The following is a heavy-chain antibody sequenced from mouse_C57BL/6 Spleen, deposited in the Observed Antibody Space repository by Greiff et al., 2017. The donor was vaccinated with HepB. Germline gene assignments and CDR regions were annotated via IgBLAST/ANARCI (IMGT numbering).Heavy chain of an antibody. J-gene: IGHJ2*01. V-gene: IGHV1-69*01. CDR3: ARLDTTVVAKDY. CDR2: IDPSDSYT. Sequence: QVQLQQPGAELVMPGASVKLSCKASGYTFTSYWMHWVKQRPGQGLEWIGEIDPSDSYTNYNQKFKGKSTLTVAKSSSTAYMQLSSLTSEDSAVYYCARLDTTVVAKDYWGQGTTLTVSS. D-gene: IGHD1-1*01. CDR1: GYTFTSYW.